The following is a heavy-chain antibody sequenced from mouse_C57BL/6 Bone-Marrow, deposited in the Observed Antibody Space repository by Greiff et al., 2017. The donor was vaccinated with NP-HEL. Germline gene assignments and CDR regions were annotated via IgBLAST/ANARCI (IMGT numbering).Heavy chain of an antibody. CDR1: GHTFTSYG. CDR3: ARGRGITTVVGDWFAY. D-gene: IGHD1-1*01. Sequence: VQLQQSGAELARPGASVKLSCKASGHTFTSYGISWVKQRTGQGLEWIGEIYPRSGNTYYNEKFKGKATLTADKSSSTAYMELRSLTSEDSAVYFCARGRGITTVVGDWFAYWGQGTLVTVSA. V-gene: IGHV1-81*01. CDR2: IYPRSGNT. J-gene: IGHJ3*01.